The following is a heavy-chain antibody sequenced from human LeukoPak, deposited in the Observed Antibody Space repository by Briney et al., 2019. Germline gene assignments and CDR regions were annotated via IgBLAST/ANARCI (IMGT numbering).Heavy chain of an antibody. CDR1: GGSISSYY. J-gene: IGHJ6*02. CDR2: IYYSGST. CDR3: ARYPGIAVGYYYGMDV. Sequence: SETLSLTCTVSGGSISSYYWSWIRQPPGKGLEWIGYIYYSGSTNYNPSLKSRVTISVDTSKNQFSLKLSSVTAADTAVYYCARYPGIAVGYYYGMDVRGQGTTVTVSS. D-gene: IGHD6-19*01. V-gene: IGHV4-59*08.